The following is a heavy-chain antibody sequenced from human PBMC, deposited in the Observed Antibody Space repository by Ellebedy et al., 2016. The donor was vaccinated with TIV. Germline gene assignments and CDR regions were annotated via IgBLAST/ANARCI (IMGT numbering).Heavy chain of an antibody. CDR2: ISIHGSSI. J-gene: IGHJ4*02. V-gene: IGHV3-23*01. CDR1: GFTFSIYA. D-gene: IGHD7-27*01. CDR3: AKLGKGWADRGYFDF. Sequence: PGGSLRLSCAASGFTFSIYAMAWVRQAPGKGLEWVSVISIHGSSIYHADSVNGRFSISRDSSRNTLYLQMSSLRVEDTDVYYCAKLGKGWADRGYFDFWGQGALVTVSS.